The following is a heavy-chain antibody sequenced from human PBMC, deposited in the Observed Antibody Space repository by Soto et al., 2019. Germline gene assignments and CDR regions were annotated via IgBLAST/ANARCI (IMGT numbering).Heavy chain of an antibody. J-gene: IGHJ4*02. CDR2: ISYDGSNK. Sequence: GGSLRLSCAASGFTFSTYDMHWVRQAPGKGLEWVAVISYDGSNKYYADSVKGRFTLSRDNSKNTLYLQMNSLRAGDTAVYYCAKGSYSGVYSDFDYWGQGTLVTVSS. CDR3: AKGSYSGVYSDFDY. D-gene: IGHD1-26*01. V-gene: IGHV3-30*18. CDR1: GFTFSTYD.